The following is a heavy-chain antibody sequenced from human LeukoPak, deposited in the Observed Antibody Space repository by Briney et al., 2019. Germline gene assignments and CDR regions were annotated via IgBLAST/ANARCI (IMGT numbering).Heavy chain of an antibody. CDR1: GLTFKDSN. V-gene: IGHV3-11*01. CDR2: ISPSGTTV. Sequence: GGSLRLSCAASGLTFKDSNMNWVRQAPGKGLEWISHISPSGTTVSYAESVKGRFTISRDNAKDSLYLQMNSLRAEDTALYYCAKDNGSGSYGPINYFDYWGQGTLVTVSS. CDR3: AKDNGSGSYGPINYFDY. J-gene: IGHJ4*02. D-gene: IGHD3-10*01.